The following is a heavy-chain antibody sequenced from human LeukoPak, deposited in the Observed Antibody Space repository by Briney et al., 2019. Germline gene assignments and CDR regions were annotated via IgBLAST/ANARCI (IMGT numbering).Heavy chain of an antibody. CDR3: ARDMGAYYYDSSGYYQLDY. D-gene: IGHD3-22*01. J-gene: IGHJ4*02. CDR1: RFTFSDYY. CDR2: ISGSGSTI. V-gene: IGHV3-11*04. Sequence: GGSLRLSCAASRFTFSDYYMSWIRQAPGKGLEWVSYISGSGSTIYYADSVKGRFTISRDNAKNSLYLQMNSLRAEDTAVYYCARDMGAYYYDSSGYYQLDYWGQGTLVTVSS.